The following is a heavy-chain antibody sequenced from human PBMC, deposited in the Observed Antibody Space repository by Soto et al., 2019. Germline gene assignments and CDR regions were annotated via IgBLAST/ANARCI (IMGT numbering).Heavy chain of an antibody. CDR2: ITDTGGDT. CDR3: ARGSTDSYPGSRIFDF. D-gene: IGHD3-10*01. CDR1: GIPFGSRA. J-gene: IGHJ4*02. V-gene: IGHV3-23*01. Sequence: LRLSCVASGIPFGSRAMSWVRQAPGEGLEWVSTITDTGGDTKYADSVRGRFTMSRDNSKKTLYLQMNSLRVEDSALYYCARGSTDSYPGSRIFDFWGRGTLVTVSS.